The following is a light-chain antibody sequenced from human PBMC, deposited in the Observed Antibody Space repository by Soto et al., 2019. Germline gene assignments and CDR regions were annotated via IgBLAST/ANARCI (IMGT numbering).Light chain of an antibody. CDR3: QQYNNWPIT. CDR1: QSVGSN. Sequence: EIMMTQSPATLSVSPGERATLSCRASQSVGSNLAWYQQKPGQAPRLLIYGASTRATGIPARFSGSGSVTEFTLTISSLQSEDFAVYYCQQYNNWPITFGQGTLLDIK. J-gene: IGKJ5*01. V-gene: IGKV3D-15*01. CDR2: GAS.